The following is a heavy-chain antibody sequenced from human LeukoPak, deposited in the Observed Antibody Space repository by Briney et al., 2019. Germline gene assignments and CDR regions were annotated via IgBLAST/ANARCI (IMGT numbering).Heavy chain of an antibody. V-gene: IGHV3-7*01. D-gene: IGHD6-6*01. CDR1: GFTFSSYW. J-gene: IGHJ4*02. CDR2: IKRDGVEK. Sequence: GGSLRLSCAASGFTFSSYWMSWVRQAPGKGLEWVANIKRDGVEKYYLDSVKGRFTISRDNAKNSLYLQMNSLRAEDTAVYYCASPAKYSDTWYFDYWGQGTLVTVSS. CDR3: ASPAKYSDTWYFDY.